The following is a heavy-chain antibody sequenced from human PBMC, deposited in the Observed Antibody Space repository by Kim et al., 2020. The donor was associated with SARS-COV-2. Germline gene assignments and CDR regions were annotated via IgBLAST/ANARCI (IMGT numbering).Heavy chain of an antibody. CDR2: IYYSGST. J-gene: IGHJ4*02. D-gene: IGHD3-10*01. CDR3: ARPRAPGAYYFDY. Sequence: SETLSLTCTVSGGSISSSSYYWGWIRQPPGKGLEWFGRIYYSGSTYYNPSLKSRVTITVDTSKNQFSLKLSSVTAADTAVYYCARPRAPGAYYFDYWGQGTLVTVSS. CDR1: GGSISSSSYY. V-gene: IGHV4-39*01.